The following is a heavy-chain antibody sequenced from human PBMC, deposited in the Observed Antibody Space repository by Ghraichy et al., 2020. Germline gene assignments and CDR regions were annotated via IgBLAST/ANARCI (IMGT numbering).Heavy chain of an antibody. CDR3: ARGPRRPAWDFDY. V-gene: IGHV4-34*01. CDR1: GGSFSGYY. J-gene: IGHJ4*02. D-gene: IGHD3-16*01. CDR2: INHSGST. Sequence: SETLSLTCAVYGGSFSGYYWSWIRQPPGKGLEWIGEINHSGSTNYNPSLKSRVTISVDTSKNQFSLKLSSVTAADTAVYYCARGPRRPAWDFDYLGQGTLLTVSS.